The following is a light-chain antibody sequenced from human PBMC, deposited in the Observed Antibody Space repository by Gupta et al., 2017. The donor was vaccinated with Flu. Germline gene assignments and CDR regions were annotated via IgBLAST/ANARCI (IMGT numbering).Light chain of an antibody. J-gene: IGLJ2*01. CDR1: ALAKQY. CDR2: KDV. V-gene: IGLV3-25*02. CDR3: QSAYTTVSYEL. Sequence: SDELPQPPSVSVSPGQTARITCSGDALAKQYTYWYPKKPGQTPLLIIYKDVGRPSVIPERFSGFSPGTTVTFIISGAHAEDEADYYCQSAYTTVSYELFGGGTSLTLL.